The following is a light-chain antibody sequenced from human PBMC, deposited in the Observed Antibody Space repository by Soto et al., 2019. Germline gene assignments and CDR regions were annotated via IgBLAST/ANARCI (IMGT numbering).Light chain of an antibody. CDR2: EVS. Sequence: QSVLTQPASVSGSPGQSITISCTGTSSDVGYYNYVSWYQQHPGNAPKLIIYEVSNRPAGVSNRFSGSKSGNTASLTISGLQAEHEADYYCSSYTSSSTLDVFGIGTKLTVL. CDR1: SSDVGYYNY. J-gene: IGLJ1*01. V-gene: IGLV2-14*01. CDR3: SSYTSSSTLDV.